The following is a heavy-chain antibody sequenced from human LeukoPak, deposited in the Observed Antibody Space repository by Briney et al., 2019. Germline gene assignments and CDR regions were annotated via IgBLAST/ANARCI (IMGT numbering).Heavy chain of an antibody. CDR1: GGSISSYY. D-gene: IGHD1-26*01. Sequence: SETLSLTCTVSGGSISSYYWSWIRQPPGKGLEWIGYIYYSGSTNYNPSLKSRVTISVDTSKNEFSLKLASVTAADTAVYYCARRCNYYTMGYYGRIYYFYMDVWGRGTTVTVSS. CDR2: IYYSGST. J-gene: IGHJ6*03. CDR3: ARRCNYYTMGYYGRIYYFYMDV. V-gene: IGHV4-59*08.